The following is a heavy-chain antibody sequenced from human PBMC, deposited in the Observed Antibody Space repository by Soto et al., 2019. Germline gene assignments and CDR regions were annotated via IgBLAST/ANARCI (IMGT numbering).Heavy chain of an antibody. D-gene: IGHD2-15*01. CDR3: AKGYCSGGRCDPVDY. J-gene: IGHJ4*02. Sequence: DVQLVESGGGLVQPGRCLRVSCAASGFTFDDYAMHWVRQAPGKGLEGVAGISWNSGSIGYAYSVKGRFTISRDNAMNVLYLQMHSLSADDTALYYCAKGYCSGGRCDPVDYWGQGPLVIDSS. V-gene: IGHV3-9*01. CDR2: ISWNSGSI. CDR1: GFTFDDYA.